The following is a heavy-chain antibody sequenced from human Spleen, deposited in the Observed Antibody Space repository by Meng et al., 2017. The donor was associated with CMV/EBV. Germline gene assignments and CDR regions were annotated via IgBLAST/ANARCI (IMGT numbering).Heavy chain of an antibody. J-gene: IGHJ4*02. D-gene: IGHD4-23*01. CDR1: GFTFNNYA. CDR2: FGGGGGST. V-gene: IGHV3-23*01. Sequence: GGSLRLSCAASGFTFNNYAMSWVRQAPGEGLEWVSTFGGGGGSTYYADSVKGRFTISRDNAKNTLYLQMNSLRVEDTAVYYCAKGPLLVGVVTNFDYWGQGTLVTVSS. CDR3: AKGPLLVGVVTNFDY.